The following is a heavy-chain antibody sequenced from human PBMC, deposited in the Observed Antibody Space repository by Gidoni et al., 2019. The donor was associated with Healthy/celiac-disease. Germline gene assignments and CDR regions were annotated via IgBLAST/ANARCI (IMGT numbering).Heavy chain of an antibody. J-gene: IGHJ6*02. Sequence: EVQLVESGGGLVKPGGSLRLSCAASGFTFSSYSMNWVRQAPGKGLEWVSSISSSSSYIYYADSVKGRFTISRDNAKNSLYLQMNSLRAEDTAVYYCARDYYDFWSGYPHYGMDVWGQGTTVTVSS. D-gene: IGHD3-3*01. CDR3: ARDYYDFWSGYPHYGMDV. V-gene: IGHV3-21*01. CDR2: ISSSSSYI. CDR1: GFTFSSYS.